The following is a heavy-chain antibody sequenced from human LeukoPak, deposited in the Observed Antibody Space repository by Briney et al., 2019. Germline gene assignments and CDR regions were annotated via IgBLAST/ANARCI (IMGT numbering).Heavy chain of an antibody. Sequence: SETLSLTCTVSGGSISGWYWSWIRQPPGKGLEWIGYFYGSGNTNYNPSLKSRVTMSMDTSKNQFSLKLTSVTAADTATYYCARETSLAGFASGLGFNYWGQGILDTVSS. D-gene: IGHD6-19*01. V-gene: IGHV4-59*01. J-gene: IGHJ4*02. CDR1: GGSISGWY. CDR2: FYGSGNT. CDR3: ARETSLAGFASGLGFNY.